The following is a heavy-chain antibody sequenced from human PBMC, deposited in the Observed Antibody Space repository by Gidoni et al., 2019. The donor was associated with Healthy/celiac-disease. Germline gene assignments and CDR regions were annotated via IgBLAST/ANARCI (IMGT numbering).Heavy chain of an antibody. CDR2: IGWNSGSI. CDR3: AKAYITMVRGVMSGMDV. Sequence: VQLLESGRGLVQPGMSLRLSCSASWFTFDYYAMHWVRQAPGKGLEWLSGIGWNSGSIGEADSVKGRLTITRDNAKNSLYLQMNSLRAEDKDLYYCAKAYITMVRGVMSGMDVWGQGTTVTVSS. D-gene: IGHD3-10*01. V-gene: IGHV3-9*01. J-gene: IGHJ6*02. CDR1: WFTFDYYA.